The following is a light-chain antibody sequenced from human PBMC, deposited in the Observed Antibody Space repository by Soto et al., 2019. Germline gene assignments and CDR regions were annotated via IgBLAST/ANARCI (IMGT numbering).Light chain of an antibody. J-gene: IGLJ1*01. CDR2: QDS. CDR1: TLGDKY. V-gene: IGLV3-1*01. Sequence: SYELTQPPSVSVSPGQTASITCSGDTLGDKYACWYQQKPGQSPVLVIYQDSKRPSGNPERFSGSNSGNTATLTISGTQAIDEADYYCQALDSSTKGFGTGAKLTV. CDR3: QALDSSTKG.